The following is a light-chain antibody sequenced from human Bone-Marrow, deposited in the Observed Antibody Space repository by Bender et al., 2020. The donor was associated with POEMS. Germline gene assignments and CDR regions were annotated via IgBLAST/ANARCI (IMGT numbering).Light chain of an antibody. Sequence: QSVLIQPPSASGTPGQRVTISCSGSSSNIGSKTVNWYQQLPGMAPKLLIYSDNQRPSGVPDRISGSKSGTSASLAISGLQTEDEADYYCAAWDDSLSGSYVFGTGTKVTVL. CDR3: AAWDDSLSGSYV. CDR1: SSNIGSKT. CDR2: SDN. V-gene: IGLV1-44*01. J-gene: IGLJ1*01.